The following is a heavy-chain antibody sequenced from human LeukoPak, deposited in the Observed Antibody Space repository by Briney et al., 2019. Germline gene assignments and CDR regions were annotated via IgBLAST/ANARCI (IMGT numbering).Heavy chain of an antibody. Sequence: GASVKVSCKASGYTFTGYYMHWVRQAPGQGLEWMGWINPNSGGTNYAQKFQGRVTMTRDTSISTAYMELSRLRSDDTAVYYCAKNVDYDFWSGPNWFGPWGQGTLVTVSS. D-gene: IGHD3-3*01. CDR2: INPNSGGT. CDR3: AKNVDYDFWSGPNWFGP. CDR1: GYTFTGYY. J-gene: IGHJ5*02. V-gene: IGHV1-2*02.